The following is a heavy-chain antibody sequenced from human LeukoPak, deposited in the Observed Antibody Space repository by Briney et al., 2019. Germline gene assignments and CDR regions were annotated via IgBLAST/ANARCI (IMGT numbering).Heavy chain of an antibody. CDR2: INHSGSA. V-gene: IGHV4-34*01. Sequence: SETLSLTCAVYGGPFSGYYWSWIRQPPGKGLEWIGEINHSGSANYNPSLKSRVTISVDTSKNQFSLKLSSVTAADTAVYYCARDSLAVYCSSTSCYAGYGYYYYGMDVWGKGTTVTVSS. J-gene: IGHJ6*04. CDR1: GGPFSGYY. CDR3: ARDSLAVYCSSTSCYAGYGYYYYGMDV. D-gene: IGHD2-2*01.